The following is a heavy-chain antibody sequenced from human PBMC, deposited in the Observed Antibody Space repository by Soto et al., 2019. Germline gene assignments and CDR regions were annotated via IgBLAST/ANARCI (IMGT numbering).Heavy chain of an antibody. CDR3: ARTLGSSGFDY. CDR2: ISTHNGNT. D-gene: IGHD3-10*01. V-gene: IGHV1-18*01. Sequence: QVQLVQSGPEMKKPGASVKVSCKASGYSFTPYGIAWVRQAPGQGLEWMGWISTHNGNTKYEQKVQDRVTMTTDTSTTTAYMELRSLRSDDTAMYYCARTLGSSGFDYWGQGTLVAVSS. J-gene: IGHJ4*02. CDR1: GYSFTPYG.